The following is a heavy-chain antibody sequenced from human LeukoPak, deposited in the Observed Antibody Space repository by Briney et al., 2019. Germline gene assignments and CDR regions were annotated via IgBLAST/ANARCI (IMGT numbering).Heavy chain of an antibody. V-gene: IGHV1-69*04. CDR3: ARCPTPVVPLSFWFDP. CDR1: GGTFSSYA. D-gene: IGHD2/OR15-2a*01. Sequence: GASVKVSCKASGGTFSSYAISWVRQAPGQGLEWMGRIIPILGIANYVQKFQGRVTITADKSMSTAYMELSSLRSEDTAVYYCARCPTPVVPLSFWFDPWGQGTLVTVSS. CDR2: IIPILGIA. J-gene: IGHJ5*02.